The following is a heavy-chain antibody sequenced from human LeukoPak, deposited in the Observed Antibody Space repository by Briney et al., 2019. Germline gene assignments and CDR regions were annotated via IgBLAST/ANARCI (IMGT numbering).Heavy chain of an antibody. CDR3: ARVNSWTEEPDTGFDY. CDR2: TYYRSKWYN. D-gene: IGHD1-14*01. Sequence: SQTLSLTCAISGDTVSNKRSALNWIRQSPSRGLEWLGRTYYRSKWYNDYAVSVKSRITINPDTSKNQFSLQLNSVSPEDTAVYYCARVNSWTEEPDTGFDYWGQGILVTVSS. J-gene: IGHJ4*02. V-gene: IGHV6-1*01. CDR1: GDTVSNKRSA.